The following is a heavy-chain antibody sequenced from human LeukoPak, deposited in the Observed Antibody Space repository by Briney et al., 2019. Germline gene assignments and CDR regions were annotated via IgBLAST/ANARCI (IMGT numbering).Heavy chain of an antibody. CDR3: ARAAKWELRLD. D-gene: IGHD1-26*01. V-gene: IGHV1-2*02. J-gene: IGHJ4*02. CDR2: INPNSGGT. Sequence: ASVKVSCKASGYTFTNYGINWVRQAPGQGLEWMGWINPNSGGTNYAQKFQGRVTMTRDTSISTAYMELSRLRSDDTAVYYCARAAKWELRLDWGQGTLVTVSS. CDR1: GYTFTNYG.